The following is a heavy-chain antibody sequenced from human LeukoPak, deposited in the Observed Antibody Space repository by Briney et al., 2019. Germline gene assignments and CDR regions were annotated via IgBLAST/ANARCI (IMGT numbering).Heavy chain of an antibody. CDR3: ARDSGGIAATAVSAY. CDR1: GFTFSNDA. CDR2: IYSGGTT. D-gene: IGHD6-13*01. V-gene: IGHV3-53*01. Sequence: GGSLRLSCAASGFTFSNDAMSWVRQAPGKGLEWVSVIYSGGTTYYADSVKGRFTISRDNSKNTLYLQMNSLRAEDTAVYYCARDSGGIAATAVSAYWGQGTLVTVSS. J-gene: IGHJ4*02.